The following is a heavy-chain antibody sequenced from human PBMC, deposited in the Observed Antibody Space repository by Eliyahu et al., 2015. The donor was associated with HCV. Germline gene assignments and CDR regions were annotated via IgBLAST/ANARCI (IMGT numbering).Heavy chain of an antibody. V-gene: IGHV2-5*02. CDR3: AHILPSSGWYGGQNNWFDP. CDR2: IYWDDDK. J-gene: IGHJ5*02. CDR1: GFSLSTSGVG. D-gene: IGHD6-19*01. Sequence: QITLKESGPTLVKPTQTLTLTCTFSGFSLSTSGVGVGWIRQPPGKALEWLALIYWDDDKRYSPSLKSRLTITKDTSKNQVVLTMTNMDPVDTATYYCAHILPSSGWYGGQNNWFDPWGQGTLVTVSS.